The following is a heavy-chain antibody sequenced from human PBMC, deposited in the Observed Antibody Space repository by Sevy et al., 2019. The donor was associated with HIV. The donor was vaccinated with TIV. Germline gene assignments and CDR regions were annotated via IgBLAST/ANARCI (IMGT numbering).Heavy chain of an antibody. CDR2: ISGSGGST. CDR1: GFTFSSYA. D-gene: IGHD3-22*01. Sequence: GGSLRLSCAASGFTFSSYAMNWVRQAPGKGLEWVSAISGSGGSTYYADSVKGRFTISRDNSKNTLYLQMNSLRAEDTAVYYCAKDYYYDSSGYPHGDAFDIWGQGTMVTVSS. CDR3: AKDYYYDSSGYPHGDAFDI. V-gene: IGHV3-23*01. J-gene: IGHJ3*02.